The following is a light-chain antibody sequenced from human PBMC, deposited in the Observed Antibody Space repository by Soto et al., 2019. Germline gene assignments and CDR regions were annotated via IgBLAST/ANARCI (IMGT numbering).Light chain of an antibody. CDR3: RQYTSDPFT. CDR1: QGISTC. CDR2: AAS. Sequence: DIQMTQSPSSLSASVGETITITCRAGQGISTCLDWYQLRPGEAPKLLIYAASNLAPVVPSRFSGSRSGSRFNFTVSSLHVEDIETDYCRQYTSDPFTFGRGT. J-gene: IGKJ4*01. V-gene: IGKV1-33*01.